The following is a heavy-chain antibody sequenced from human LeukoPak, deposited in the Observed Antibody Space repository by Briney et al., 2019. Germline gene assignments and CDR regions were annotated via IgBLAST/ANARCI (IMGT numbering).Heavy chain of an antibody. D-gene: IGHD2-2*01. CDR2: XXHSGST. CDR3: ARGHGVVVPAAMFFYFDY. CDR1: GGSFSGYY. J-gene: IGHJ4*02. V-gene: IGHV4-34*01. Sequence: PSETLSLTCAVYGGSFSGYYWSWIRQPPGKGXXXXXXXXHSGSTNYNPSLKSRVTISVDTSKNQFSLKLSSVTAADTAVYYCARGHGVVVPAAMFFYFDYWGQGTLVTVSS.